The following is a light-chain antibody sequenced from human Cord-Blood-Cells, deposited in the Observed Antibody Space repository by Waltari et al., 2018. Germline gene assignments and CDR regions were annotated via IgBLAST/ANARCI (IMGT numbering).Light chain of an antibody. V-gene: IGKV1-39*01. CDR2: VAS. Sequence: DIQMTQSQSSLSASVGDRVTITCRAGQSISSYLNWYQQKPGTAPKLLIYVASSLQRGVPLSVTGIGSGTEFSLAIISLQPEDFATYYCQQSFRTPPDVDQGIRQG. J-gene: IGKJ5*01. CDR3: QQSFRTPPD. CDR1: QSISSY.